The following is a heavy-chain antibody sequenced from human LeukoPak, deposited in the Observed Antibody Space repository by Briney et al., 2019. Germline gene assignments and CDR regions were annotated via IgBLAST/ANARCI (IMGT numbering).Heavy chain of an antibody. J-gene: IGHJ1*01. D-gene: IGHD2-2*01. CDR2: ISSNGGST. CDR3: VKGYCSSTSCRAEYLQH. Sequence: PGGSLRLSCSASGFTFSSYAMHWVRQAPGKGLEYVSAISSNGGSTYYADSVKGRFTISRDNSKNTLYLQMSSLRAEDTAVYYCVKGYCSSTSCRAEYLQHWGQGTLVTVSS. V-gene: IGHV3-64D*06. CDR1: GFTFSSYA.